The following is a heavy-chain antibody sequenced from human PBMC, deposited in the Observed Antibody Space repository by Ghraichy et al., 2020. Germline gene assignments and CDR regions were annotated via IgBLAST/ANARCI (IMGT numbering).Heavy chain of an antibody. D-gene: IGHD6-19*01. Sequence: GGSLRLSCAVSGLTFGRYAMSWVRQAPGKGLEWVSSIGRSGTDTTYADSVKGRFSISRDNSKNTVHLQMNSLTVEDTAVYFCAKDPDPNPEQWLARGNWFDPWGQGTLVTVSS. J-gene: IGHJ5*02. CDR3: AKDPDPNPEQWLARGNWFDP. CDR2: IGRSGTDT. CDR1: GLTFGRYA. V-gene: IGHV3-23*01.